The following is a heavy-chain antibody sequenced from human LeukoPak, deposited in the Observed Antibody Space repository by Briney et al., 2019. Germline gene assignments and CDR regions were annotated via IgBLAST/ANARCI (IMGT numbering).Heavy chain of an antibody. CDR2: IGSRGGSK. CDR3: ASLISGTGTVN. D-gene: IGHD6-13*01. CDR1: GFTFSNYG. J-gene: IGHJ4*02. V-gene: IGHV3-23*01. Sequence: GGSLRLSCAASGFTFSNYGMSWVRQAPGKGLEWVSAIGSRGGSKYYTDSVKGRFTVSRDNSKNTLYLEMNSLRAEDTAVYYCASLISGTGTVNWGQGTLVTVSS.